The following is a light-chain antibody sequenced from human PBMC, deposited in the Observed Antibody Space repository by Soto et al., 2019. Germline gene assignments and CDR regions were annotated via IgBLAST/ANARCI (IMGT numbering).Light chain of an antibody. J-gene: IGKJ5*01. CDR2: DIS. V-gene: IGKV3-15*01. Sequence: VMTQSPATLSVSPGERATLSCRASQTVSRNLAWYQQRPGQAPRLLIYDISNRATGVPARFSGSGSETEVTLTIRSLQSEDFAVYFCQQYNNWPSFGQGTRLEIK. CDR3: QQYNNWPS. CDR1: QTVSRN.